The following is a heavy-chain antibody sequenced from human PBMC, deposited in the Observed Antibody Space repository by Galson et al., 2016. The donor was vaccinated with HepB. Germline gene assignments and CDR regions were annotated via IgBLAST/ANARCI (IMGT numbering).Heavy chain of an antibody. J-gene: IGHJ4*02. CDR3: AKRVSSSKYFDY. D-gene: IGHD2-2*01. CDR1: GFTFDDYG. V-gene: IGHV3-23*01. CDR2: IGSRGDDT. Sequence: SLRLSCAASGFTFDDYGMHWVRQAPGKGLEWVSSIGSRGDDTYYADSVKGRFTVSRDNLKNTLYLQMNSLRADDTAVYYCAKRVSSSKYFDYWGQGTLVTVSS.